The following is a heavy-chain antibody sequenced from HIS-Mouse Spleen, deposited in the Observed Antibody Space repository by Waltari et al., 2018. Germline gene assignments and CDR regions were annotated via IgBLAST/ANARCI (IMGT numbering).Heavy chain of an antibody. CDR2: IYYSGST. V-gene: IGHV4-39*07. Sequence: QLQLQESGPGLVKPSATLSLTCTVSGRAIRSSSYYWGWIRQPPGKGLEWIGGIYYSGSTYYNPSLKSRVTISVDTSKNQFSLKLSSVTAADTAVYYCAREIPYSSSWYDWYFDLWGRGTLVTVSS. J-gene: IGHJ2*01. CDR3: AREIPYSSSWYDWYFDL. CDR1: GRAIRSSSYY. D-gene: IGHD6-13*01.